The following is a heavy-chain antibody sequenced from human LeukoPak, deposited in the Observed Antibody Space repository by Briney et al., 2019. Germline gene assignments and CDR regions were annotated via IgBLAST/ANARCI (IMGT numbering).Heavy chain of an antibody. Sequence: GGSLRLSCAASGFTFSSYSMNWVRQAPGKGLVWVSSISGSSSYIHYADSVEGRFTISRDNAKNSLYLQMNSLRAEDTAVYYCANFLDAGSGWYRPFDYWGQGTLVTVSS. CDR1: GFTFSSYS. J-gene: IGHJ4*02. CDR3: ANFLDAGSGWYRPFDY. CDR2: ISGSSSYI. V-gene: IGHV3-21*04. D-gene: IGHD6-19*01.